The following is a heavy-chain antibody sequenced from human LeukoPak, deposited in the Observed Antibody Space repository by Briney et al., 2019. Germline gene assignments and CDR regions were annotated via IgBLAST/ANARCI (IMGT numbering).Heavy chain of an antibody. D-gene: IGHD3-9*01. J-gene: IGHJ3*02. V-gene: IGHV4-34*01. CDR1: GGSFSGYY. Sequence: SETLSLTCAVYGGSFSGYYWSWIRQPPGKGLEWIGEINHSGSTNYNPSLKSRVTISVDTSKNQFSLKLSSVTAADTAVYYCASLHVLRYFDWFPSAFDIWGQGTMVTVSS. CDR2: INHSGST. CDR3: ASLHVLRYFDWFPSAFDI.